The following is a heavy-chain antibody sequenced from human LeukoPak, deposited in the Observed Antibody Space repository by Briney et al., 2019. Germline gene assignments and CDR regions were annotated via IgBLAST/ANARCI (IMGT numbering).Heavy chain of an antibody. J-gene: IGHJ4*02. Sequence: TGGSLRLSCAASGFTFSSYGMHWVRQAPGKGLEWVAFIRYDGSNKYYADSVKGRFTISRDNAKNSLYLQMNSLRAEDTAVYYCARDQGYYDSSGPIDYWGQGTLVTVSS. CDR3: ARDQGYYDSSGPIDY. CDR1: GFTFSSYG. D-gene: IGHD3-22*01. CDR2: IRYDGSNK. V-gene: IGHV3-30*02.